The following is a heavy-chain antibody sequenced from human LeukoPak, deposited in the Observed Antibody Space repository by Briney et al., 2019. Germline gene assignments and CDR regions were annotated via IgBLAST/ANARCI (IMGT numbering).Heavy chain of an antibody. Sequence: SETLSLTCTVSDGSISSYYWSWIRQPAGKGLEWIGRIYTSGSTNYNPSLKSRVTMSVDTSKNQFSLKLSSVTAADTAVYYCARAGLLYCTNGVCYSNWFDPWGQGTLVTVSS. D-gene: IGHD2-8*01. CDR2: IYTSGST. V-gene: IGHV4-4*07. CDR3: ARAGLLYCTNGVCYSNWFDP. J-gene: IGHJ5*02. CDR1: DGSISSYY.